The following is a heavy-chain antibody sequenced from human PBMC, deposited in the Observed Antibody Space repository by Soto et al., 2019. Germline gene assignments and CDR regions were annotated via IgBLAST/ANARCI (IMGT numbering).Heavy chain of an antibody. D-gene: IGHD2-15*01. CDR3: ARSGDCRAENCFLRGPFDY. CDR1: GFTFSVYA. Sequence: PGGSLRLSCAASGFTFSVYAIHWVRQAPGKGLEWVAAIWGDGSDKKYADSVKGRFTISRDNSKNTLYLEINSLRADDTALYFCARSGDCRAENCFLRGPFDYWGQGTLVTVSS. CDR2: IWGDGSDK. V-gene: IGHV3-33*01. J-gene: IGHJ4*02.